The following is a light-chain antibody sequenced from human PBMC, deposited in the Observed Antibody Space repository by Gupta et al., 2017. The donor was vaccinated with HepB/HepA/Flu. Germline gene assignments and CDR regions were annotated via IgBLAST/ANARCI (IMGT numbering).Light chain of an antibody. CDR3: MIWKNNGVI. CDR2: YKSDSEK. CDR1: SGINLGDSR. J-gene: IGLJ2*01. V-gene: IGLV5-45*02. Sequence: QAVLNQPSSLSASPGASASLTCTLRSGINLGDSRIYWYQQKPGSPPQYLLNYKSDSEKQQGSGVPSRFSGSKDVSANAGILLISGLQSADEADYYCMIWKNNGVIFGGGTKLTVL.